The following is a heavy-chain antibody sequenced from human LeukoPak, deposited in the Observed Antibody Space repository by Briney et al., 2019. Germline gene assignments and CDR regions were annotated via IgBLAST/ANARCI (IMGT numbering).Heavy chain of an antibody. CDR3: ARASGSYGSGSYYYYGMDV. Sequence: SEALSLTCAVSGYSISSGYYWGWIRQPPGKGLEWIGSIFHSGSTYYNPSLKSRVNMSVDTSKNQISLKLSSVTAADTAVYYCARASGSYGSGSYYYYGMDVWGKGTTVTVSS. CDR2: IFHSGST. J-gene: IGHJ6*04. D-gene: IGHD3-10*01. V-gene: IGHV4-38-2*01. CDR1: GYSISSGYY.